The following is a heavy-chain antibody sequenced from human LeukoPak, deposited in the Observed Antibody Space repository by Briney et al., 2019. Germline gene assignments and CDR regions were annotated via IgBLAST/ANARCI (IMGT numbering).Heavy chain of an antibody. CDR3: ATIWLGELPPYYYYYGMDV. J-gene: IGHJ6*02. V-gene: IGHV4-39*01. Sequence: PSETLSLTCTVSGGSISSSSYYWGWIRQPPGKGLEWIGSIYYSGSTYYNPSLKSRVTISVDTSKNQFSLKLSSVTAADTAVYYCATIWLGELPPYYYYYGMDVWGQGTTVTVSS. CDR2: IYYSGST. D-gene: IGHD3-10*01. CDR1: GGSISSSSYY.